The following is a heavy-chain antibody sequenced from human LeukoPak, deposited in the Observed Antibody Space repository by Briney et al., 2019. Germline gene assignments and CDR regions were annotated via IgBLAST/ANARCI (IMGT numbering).Heavy chain of an antibody. CDR1: GGTFSSYA. CDR3: NLYYYDSSGYYPDY. D-gene: IGHD3-22*01. J-gene: IGHJ4*02. V-gene: IGHV1-69*13. Sequence: ASVKVSCKASGGTFSSYAISWARQAPGQGLEWMGGIIPIFGTANYAQKFQGRVTITADESTSTAYMELSSLRSEDTAVYYCNLYYYDSSGYYPDYWGQGTLVTVSS. CDR2: IIPIFGTA.